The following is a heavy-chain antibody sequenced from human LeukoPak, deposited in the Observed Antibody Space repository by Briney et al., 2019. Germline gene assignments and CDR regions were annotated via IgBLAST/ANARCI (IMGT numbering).Heavy chain of an antibody. Sequence: SETLSLTCTVSGGSISSYYWSWIRQPAGKGLEWIGRIYTSGSTNYNPSLKSRVNMSVDTSKNQFSLKLSSVTAADTAVYYCARGHRGYSYDYNWFDPWGQGTLVTVSS. CDR1: GGSISSYY. CDR3: ARGHRGYSYDYNWFDP. J-gene: IGHJ5*02. D-gene: IGHD5-18*01. CDR2: IYTSGST. V-gene: IGHV4-4*07.